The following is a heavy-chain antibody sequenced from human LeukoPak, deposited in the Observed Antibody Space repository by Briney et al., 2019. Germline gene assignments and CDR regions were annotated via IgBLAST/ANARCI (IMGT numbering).Heavy chain of an antibody. CDR1: GFTVSSNY. D-gene: IGHD2-8*01. V-gene: IGHV3-53*01. CDR3: ARVGIMGSDYYYGMDV. J-gene: IGHJ6*02. CDR2: IYSGGST. Sequence: GGSLRLSCAASGFTVSSNYMSWVRQAPGKGLEWVSVIYSGGSTYYADSVKGRFTISRDNSKNTLHLQMNSLRAEDTAVYYCARVGIMGSDYYYGMDVWGQGTTVTVSS.